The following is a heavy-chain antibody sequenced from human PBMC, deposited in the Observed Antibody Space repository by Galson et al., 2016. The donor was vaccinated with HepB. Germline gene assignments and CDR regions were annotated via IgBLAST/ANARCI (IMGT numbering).Heavy chain of an antibody. V-gene: IGHV5-51*01. CDR2: IYPGDSET. Sequence: QSGAEVKKPGESLKISCKGSGNIFAKFWIGWVRQLPGKGLEWMGNIYPGDSETRYGPSFQGQVTISADKSIATAYLQWSSLKASDTAMYFCACQPGDGSGRHEYWGQGTLVTVSS. D-gene: IGHD3-10*01. CDR3: ACQPGDGSGRHEY. J-gene: IGHJ4*02. CDR1: GNIFAKFW.